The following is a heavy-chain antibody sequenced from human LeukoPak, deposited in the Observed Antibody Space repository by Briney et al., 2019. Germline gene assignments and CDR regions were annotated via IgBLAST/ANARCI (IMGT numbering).Heavy chain of an antibody. V-gene: IGHV3-66*01. J-gene: IGHJ6*02. D-gene: IGHD2/OR15-2a*01. CDR1: GFTVSSSY. Sequence: PGGSLRLSCAASGFTVSSSYMSWVRQAPGKGLEWVSVIYSGGSTHYADSVKGRFTISRDNSKNTLYLQMNSLRAEDTAVYYCARDPNSVYYYGMDVWGQGTTVTVSS. CDR3: ARDPNSVYYYGMDV. CDR2: IYSGGST.